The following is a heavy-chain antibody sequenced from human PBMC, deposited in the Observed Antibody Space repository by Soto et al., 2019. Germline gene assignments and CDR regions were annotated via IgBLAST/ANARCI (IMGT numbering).Heavy chain of an antibody. CDR2: IIPIFGTA. V-gene: IGHV1-69*13. J-gene: IGHJ5*02. Sequence: VASVKVSCKASGGTFSSYAISWVRQAPGQGLEWMGGIIPIFGTANYAQKFQGRVTITADESTSTAYMELSSLRSEDTAVYYCARDRYPQGGGYGNHNWFDPWGQGTLVTVSS. CDR3: ARDRYPQGGGYGNHNWFDP. CDR1: GGTFSSYA. D-gene: IGHD4-4*01.